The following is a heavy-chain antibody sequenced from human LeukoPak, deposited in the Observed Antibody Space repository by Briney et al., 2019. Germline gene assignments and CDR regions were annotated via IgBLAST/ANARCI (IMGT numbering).Heavy chain of an antibody. D-gene: IGHD3-22*01. CDR1: GVSISSSSYY. J-gene: IGHJ3*02. Sequence: SSETLSLTCTVSGVSISSSSYYWGWIRQPPGKGLEWIGSIYYSGSTYYNPSLKSRVTISVDTSKNQFSLKLSSVTAADTAVYYCASPYDSSGYYYGHDAFDIWGQGTMVTVSS. CDR2: IYYSGST. CDR3: ASPYDSSGYYYGHDAFDI. V-gene: IGHV4-39*01.